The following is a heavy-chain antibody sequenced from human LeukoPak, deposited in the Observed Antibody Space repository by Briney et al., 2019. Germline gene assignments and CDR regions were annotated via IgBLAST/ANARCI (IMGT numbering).Heavy chain of an antibody. CDR3: ARDRTSWSDALDV. J-gene: IGHJ3*01. V-gene: IGHV3-30*03. D-gene: IGHD1-14*01. CDR1: GFTFSSYG. Sequence: QPGRSLRLSCAASGFTFSSYGMHWVRQAPGKGLEWVAVISYDTRSDYHVDSVKGRFTISRDNSKNILYLQMNNLRLEDTAMYYCARDRTSWSDALDVWGLGTLVTVSS. CDR2: ISYDTRSD.